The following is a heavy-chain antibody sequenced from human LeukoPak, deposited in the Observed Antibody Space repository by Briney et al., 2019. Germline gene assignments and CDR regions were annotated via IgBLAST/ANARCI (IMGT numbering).Heavy chain of an antibody. Sequence: SETLSLTCTVSGGSISSYYWSWSRQPAGKGLEWIGRIYTRGSTNYNPSLKSRVTISVDTSKNQFSLKLSSVTAADTAVYYCARAPADTAMAYYYYYYMDVWGKGTTVTISS. J-gene: IGHJ6*03. CDR1: GGSISSYY. V-gene: IGHV4-4*07. CDR3: ARAPADTAMAYYYYYYMDV. CDR2: IYTRGST. D-gene: IGHD5-18*01.